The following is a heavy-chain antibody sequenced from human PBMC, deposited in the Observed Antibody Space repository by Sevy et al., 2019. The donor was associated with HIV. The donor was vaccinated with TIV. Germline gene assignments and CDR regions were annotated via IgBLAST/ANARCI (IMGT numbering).Heavy chain of an antibody. CDR1: GFTFSSYS. Sequence: GGSLRLSCAASGFTFSSYSMNWVRQAPGKGLEWVSSISSSSSYIYYADSVKGRFTISRDNAKNSLYLQMNSLRAEDTAVYYCARGSGYSGYDLDYWGQGTLVTVSS. CDR2: ISSSSSYI. V-gene: IGHV3-21*01. J-gene: IGHJ4*02. CDR3: ARGSGYSGYDLDY. D-gene: IGHD5-12*01.